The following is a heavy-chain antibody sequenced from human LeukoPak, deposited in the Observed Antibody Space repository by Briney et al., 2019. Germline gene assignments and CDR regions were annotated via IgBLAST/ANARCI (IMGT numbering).Heavy chain of an antibody. D-gene: IGHD5-18*01. J-gene: IGHJ6*02. Sequence: GESLKTSCKGSGYSFTSYWIGWGRQIPGKGLEWMGIIYPGDSDTRYSPSFQGQVTISADKSISTAYLQWSSLKASDTAMYYCARIANVDTAMSPAPGYYYYGMDVWGQGTTVTVSS. CDR3: ARIANVDTAMSPAPGYYYYGMDV. CDR1: GYSFTSYW. CDR2: IYPGDSDT. V-gene: IGHV5-51*01.